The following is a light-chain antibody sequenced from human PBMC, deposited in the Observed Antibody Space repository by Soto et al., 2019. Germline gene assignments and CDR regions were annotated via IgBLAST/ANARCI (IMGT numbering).Light chain of an antibody. CDR1: QAVGNY. CDR2: DAF. CDR3: QQYENLPLS. Sequence: DIQMAQSPSSLSASLGDSVAITCQASQAVGNYVSWHQQKPGRAPKRLIYDAFNLETGVSSRFSGSRSGTDFTLTITNMQPEDFATYYCQQYENLPLSFGGGTRVEIK. J-gene: IGKJ4*01. V-gene: IGKV1-33*01.